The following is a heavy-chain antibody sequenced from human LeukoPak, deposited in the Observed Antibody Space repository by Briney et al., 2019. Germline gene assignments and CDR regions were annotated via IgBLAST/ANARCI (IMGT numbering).Heavy chain of an antibody. V-gene: IGHV5-51*01. CDR1: GXTFTSYW. J-gene: IGHJ4*02. D-gene: IGHD1-26*01. CDR3: ARHQIVGATRSPFDY. CDR2: IYPGDSDT. Sequence: GESLKISFKGSGXTFTSYWIGWVRRMPGKGLEWMGIIYPGDSDTRYSPSFQGQVTISADKSISTAYLQWSSLKASDTAMYYCARHQIVGATRSPFDYWGQGTLVTVSS.